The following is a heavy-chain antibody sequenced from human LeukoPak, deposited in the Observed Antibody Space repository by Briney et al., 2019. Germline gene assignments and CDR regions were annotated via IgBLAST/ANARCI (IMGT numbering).Heavy chain of an antibody. Sequence: GGSLRLSCAASGFTFSSYEMNWVRQAPGKGLEWVSYISSSGSTIYYADSVKGRFTISRDNAKNSLYLQMNSLRAEDTAVYYYASGLGNFDYWGQGTLVTVSS. V-gene: IGHV3-48*03. J-gene: IGHJ4*02. CDR1: GFTFSSYE. CDR2: ISSSGSTI. D-gene: IGHD5-12*01. CDR3: ASGLGNFDY.